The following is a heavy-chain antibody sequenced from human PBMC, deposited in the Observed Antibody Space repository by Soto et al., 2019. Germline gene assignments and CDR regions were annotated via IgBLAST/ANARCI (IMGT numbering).Heavy chain of an antibody. D-gene: IGHD5-12*01. V-gene: IGHV1-18*01. Sequence: EASVKVSCKASGYTFTSYGISWVRQAPGQGLEWMGWISAYNGNTNYAQKLQGRVTMTTDTSTSTAYMELRSLRSDDTAVYYCARDYSGYVVSRFDYWGQGTLVTVSS. CDR2: ISAYNGNT. CDR3: ARDYSGYVVSRFDY. CDR1: GYTFTSYG. J-gene: IGHJ4*02.